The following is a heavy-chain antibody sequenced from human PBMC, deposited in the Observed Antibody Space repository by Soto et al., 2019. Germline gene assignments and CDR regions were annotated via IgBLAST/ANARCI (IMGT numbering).Heavy chain of an antibody. CDR2: ISYDGSNK. Sequence: QVQLVESGGGVVQPGRSLRLSCAASGFTFSSYAMHWVRQAPGKGLEWVAVISYDGSNKYYADSVKGRFTISSDNAKNTLYLQMNSLRAEDTAVYYCASEQLAVLRGALDYWGQGTLVTVSS. D-gene: IGHD1-1*01. CDR1: GFTFSSYA. V-gene: IGHV3-30-3*01. CDR3: ASEQLAVLRGALDY. J-gene: IGHJ4*02.